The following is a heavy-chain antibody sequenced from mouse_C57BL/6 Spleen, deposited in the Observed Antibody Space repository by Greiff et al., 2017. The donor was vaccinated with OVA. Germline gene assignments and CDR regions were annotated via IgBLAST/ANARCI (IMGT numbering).Heavy chain of an antibody. J-gene: IGHJ1*03. Sequence: ESGPGLVKPSQSLSLTCSVTGYSITSGYYWNWIRQFPGNKLEWMGYISYDGSNNYNPSLKNRISITRDTSKNQFFLKLNSVTTEDTATYYCARGAGGATVVEGWYFDVWGTGTTVTVAS. V-gene: IGHV3-6*01. CDR3: ARGAGGATVVEGWYFDV. D-gene: IGHD1-1*01. CDR1: GYSITSGYY. CDR2: ISYDGSN.